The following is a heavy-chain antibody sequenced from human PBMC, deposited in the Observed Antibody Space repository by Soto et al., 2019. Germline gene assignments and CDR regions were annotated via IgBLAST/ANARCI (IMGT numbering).Heavy chain of an antibody. CDR3: ARGGAMYYDFWSGNDKSWFDP. V-gene: IGHV3-11*01. CDR1: GFTFSDYY. CDR2: ISSSGSTI. J-gene: IGHJ5*02. D-gene: IGHD3-3*01. Sequence: NPGGSLRLSCAASGFTFSDYYMSWIRQAPGKGLEWVSYISSSGSTIYYADSVKGRFTISRDNAKNSLYLQMNSLRAEDTAVYYCARGGAMYYDFWSGNDKSWFDPWGQGTLVTVSS.